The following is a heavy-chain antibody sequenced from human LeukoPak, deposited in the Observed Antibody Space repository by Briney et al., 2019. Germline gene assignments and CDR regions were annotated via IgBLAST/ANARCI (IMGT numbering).Heavy chain of an antibody. V-gene: IGHV1-69*05. Sequence: VSFQASWGHFSRYANSWVRTAPGQGAEWMGGIIPIFGTANYAQKFQGRVTITTDESTSTAYMELSSLRPEDTAVYYCARHRSSGYYYFDYWGQGTLVTVSS. D-gene: IGHD3-22*01. J-gene: IGHJ4*02. CDR1: WGHFSRYA. CDR2: IIPIFGTA. CDR3: ARHRSSGYYYFDY.